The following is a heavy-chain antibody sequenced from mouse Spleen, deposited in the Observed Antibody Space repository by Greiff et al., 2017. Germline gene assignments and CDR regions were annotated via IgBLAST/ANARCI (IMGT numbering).Heavy chain of an antibody. D-gene: IGHD1-1*01. V-gene: IGHV2-2*01. CDR2: IWSGGST. J-gene: IGHJ3*01. CDR3: ARNSRSYYGTPFAY. Sequence: QVQLKQSGPGLVQPSQSLSITCTVSGFSLTSYGVHWVRQSPGKGLEWLGVIWSGGSTDYNAAFISRLSISKDNSKSQVFFKMNSLQADDTAIYYCARNSRSYYGTPFAYWGQGTLVTVSA. CDR1: GFSLTSYG.